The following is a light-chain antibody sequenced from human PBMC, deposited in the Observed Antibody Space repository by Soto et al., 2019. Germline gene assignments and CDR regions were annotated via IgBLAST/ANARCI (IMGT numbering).Light chain of an antibody. CDR2: GAS. V-gene: IGKV3-15*01. Sequence: EIVMTQSPSTLSLSPGQRATLSCRASQSVRSNLAWYQQKVGQAPRLLIYGASTRATGIPARFSGSGSGTEFTLTISSLQSEDFAFYYCQQYDNWPPGTFGGGTKVDIK. CDR1: QSVRSN. CDR3: QQYDNWPPGT. J-gene: IGKJ4*01.